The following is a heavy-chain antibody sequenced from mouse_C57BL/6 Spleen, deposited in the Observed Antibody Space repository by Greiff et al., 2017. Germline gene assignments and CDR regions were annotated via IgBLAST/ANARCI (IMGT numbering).Heavy chain of an antibody. J-gene: IGHJ3*01. Sequence: QVQLQQPGAELVKPGASVKMSCKASGYTFTSYWLTWVKQRPGQGLEWIGDIYPGSGSTNYNEKFKSEATLTVDTSSSTAYMQLSSLTSEDSAVYYCARVEGYYGSSAWFAYWGQGTLVTVSA. CDR1: GYTFTSYW. CDR3: ARVEGYYGSSAWFAY. D-gene: IGHD1-1*01. CDR2: IYPGSGST. V-gene: IGHV1-55*01.